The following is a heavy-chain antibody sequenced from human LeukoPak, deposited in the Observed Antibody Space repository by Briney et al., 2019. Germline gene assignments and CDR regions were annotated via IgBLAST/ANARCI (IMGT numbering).Heavy chain of an antibody. J-gene: IGHJ2*01. V-gene: IGHV4-39*07. CDR3: ARGHQGFWSGYKGWYFDL. D-gene: IGHD3-3*01. Sequence: PSETLSLTCTVSGGSISSSSYYWGWIRQPPGKGLEWIGSIYYSGSAYYNPSLKSRVTISVDTSKNQFSLKLSSVTAADTAVYYCARGHQGFWSGYKGWYFDLWGRGTLVTVSS. CDR2: IYYSGSA. CDR1: GGSISSSSYY.